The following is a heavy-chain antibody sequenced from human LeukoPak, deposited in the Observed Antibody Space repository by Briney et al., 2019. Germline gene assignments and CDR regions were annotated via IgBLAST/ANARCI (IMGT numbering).Heavy chain of an antibody. CDR3: ARAIEYSSSPFDY. CDR2: IIPILGIA. J-gene: IGHJ4*02. CDR1: GGTFSSYA. V-gene: IGHV1-69*04. D-gene: IGHD6-6*01. Sequence: SVKVSCKASGGTFSSYAISWLRQAPGQGLEWMGRIIPILGIANYAQKFQGRVAITADKSTSTAYMELSSLRSEDTAVYYCARAIEYSSSPFDYWGQGTLVTVSS.